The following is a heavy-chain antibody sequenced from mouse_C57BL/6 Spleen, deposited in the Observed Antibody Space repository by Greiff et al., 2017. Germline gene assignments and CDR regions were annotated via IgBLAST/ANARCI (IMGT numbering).Heavy chain of an antibody. CDR2: IYPRSGNT. CDR3: ARYDYDGWYFDV. D-gene: IGHD2-4*01. Sequence: QVQLQQSGAELARPGASVKLSCKASGYTFTSYGISWVKQRTGQGLEWIGEIYPRSGNTYYNEKFKGKATLTADKSSSTAYMELRSLTSEDSAVYFCARYDYDGWYFDVWGTGTTVTVSS. J-gene: IGHJ1*03. V-gene: IGHV1-81*01. CDR1: GYTFTSYG.